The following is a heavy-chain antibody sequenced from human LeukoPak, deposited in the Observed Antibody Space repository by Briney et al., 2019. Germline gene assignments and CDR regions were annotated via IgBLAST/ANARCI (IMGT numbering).Heavy chain of an antibody. J-gene: IGHJ5*02. Sequence: ASVNVSCKTSGYTFTAYDLNWVRQATGQGLEWLGWMNPRSGDTDYVQKFQGRVTITRDTSTSTAYMELRSLRSDDTAVYYCARVSGYQTWFDPWGQGTLVTVSS. D-gene: IGHD2-2*01. CDR2: MNPRSGDT. CDR3: ARVSGYQTWFDP. CDR1: GYTFTAYD. V-gene: IGHV1-8*01.